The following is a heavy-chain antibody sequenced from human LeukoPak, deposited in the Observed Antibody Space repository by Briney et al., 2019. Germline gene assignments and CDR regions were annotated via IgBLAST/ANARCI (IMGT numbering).Heavy chain of an antibody. CDR1: GGTFSSYA. Sequence: ASVKVSCKASGGTFSSYAISWVRQAPGQGLEWMGGIIPIFGTVNYAQHFQGRVTITADKSTSTAYMELSSLRSEDTAVFYCARGAGYYGSESYFPPDYWGQGTLVTVSS. CDR3: ARGAGYYGSESYFPPDY. V-gene: IGHV1-69*06. D-gene: IGHD3-10*01. CDR2: IIPIFGTV. J-gene: IGHJ4*02.